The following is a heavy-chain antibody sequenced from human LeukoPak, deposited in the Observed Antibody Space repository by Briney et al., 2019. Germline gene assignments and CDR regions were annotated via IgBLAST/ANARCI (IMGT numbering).Heavy chain of an antibody. CDR1: GGSIRSSSYY. Sequence: KSSETLSLTCTVSGGSIRSSSYYWGWIRQPPGKGLEWIGNICYSESTYYNPSPKSRVTISVDTSKNQFSLKLSSVTAADTAVYYCARDFLPVKVVTAMFAAFDIWGQGTMVTVSS. CDR3: ARDFLPVKVVTAMFAAFDI. CDR2: ICYSEST. J-gene: IGHJ3*02. V-gene: IGHV4-39*07. D-gene: IGHD2-21*02.